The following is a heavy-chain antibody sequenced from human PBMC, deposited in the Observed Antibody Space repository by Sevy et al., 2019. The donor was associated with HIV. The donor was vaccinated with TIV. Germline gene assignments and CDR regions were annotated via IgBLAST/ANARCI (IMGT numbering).Heavy chain of an antibody. CDR1: GFTFSSYG. D-gene: IGHD1-7*01. J-gene: IGHJ6*03. V-gene: IGHV3-30*02. CDR3: AKVPAGGTTLYYYYYMDV. CDR2: LRYDGSNK. Sequence: GGSLRLSCAASGFTFSSYGMHWVRQAPGKGLEWVAFLRYDGSNKYYADSVKGRFTISRDNSKNTLYLQMNSLRAEDTAVYYCAKVPAGGTTLYYYYYMDVWGKGTTVTVSS.